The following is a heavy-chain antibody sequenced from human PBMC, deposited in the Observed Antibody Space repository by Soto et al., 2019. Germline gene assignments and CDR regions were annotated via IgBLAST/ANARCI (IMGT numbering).Heavy chain of an antibody. Sequence: QVQLVQSGAEVKKPGASVKVSCKASGYTFTSYDINWVRQATGQGLEWMGWMNPNRGNTGYAQKFQGRVTMTRNTSISTAYLELSSLRSEDTAVYYCARWVLVTRELYYCYGMDVWGQGTTVTVSS. CDR3: ARWVLVTRELYYCYGMDV. V-gene: IGHV1-8*01. J-gene: IGHJ6*02. CDR2: MNPNRGNT. D-gene: IGHD1-7*01. CDR1: GYTFTSYD.